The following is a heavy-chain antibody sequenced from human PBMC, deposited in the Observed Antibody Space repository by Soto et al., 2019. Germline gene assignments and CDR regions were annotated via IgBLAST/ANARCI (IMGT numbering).Heavy chain of an antibody. V-gene: IGHV1-69*13. D-gene: IGHD6-19*01. CDR2: IIPIFGTA. CDR1: GGTFSSYA. Sequence: SVKVSCKASGGTFSSYAISWVRQAPGQGLEWMGGIIPIFGTANYAQKFQGRVTITADESTSTAYMELSSLRSEDTAVYYCARDKWLGYRLCMDVWGQGTTVTVSS. CDR3: ARDKWLGYRLCMDV. J-gene: IGHJ6*02.